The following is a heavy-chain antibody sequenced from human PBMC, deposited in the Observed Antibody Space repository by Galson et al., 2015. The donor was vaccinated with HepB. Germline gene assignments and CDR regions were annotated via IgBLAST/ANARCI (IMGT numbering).Heavy chain of an antibody. CDR1: GFTFSGYW. CDR3: TQHGNDY. D-gene: IGHD1-1*01. V-gene: IGHV3-7*03. J-gene: IGHJ4*02. Sequence: SLRLSCAASGFTFSGYWMTWVRQAPGKGLEWVANIKQDGSEKFYVDSVKGRFTISRDNAKNSLYLQMNSLRAEDTAVYYCTQHGNDYWGQGTLVTVSS. CDR2: IKQDGSEK.